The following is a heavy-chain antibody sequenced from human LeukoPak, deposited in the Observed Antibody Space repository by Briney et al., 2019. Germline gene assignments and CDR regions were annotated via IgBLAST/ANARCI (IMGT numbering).Heavy chain of an antibody. V-gene: IGHV4-34*01. Sequence: PSETLSLTCAVYGGSFSGYYWSGIRQPPGKGLEWIGEINHSGSTNYNPSLKSRVTISVDTSKSQFSLKLSSVTAADTAVYYCARVRYSSGWHYYYYYYMDVWGKGTTVTVSS. CDR1: GGSFSGYY. CDR2: INHSGST. CDR3: ARVRYSSGWHYYYYYYMDV. J-gene: IGHJ6*03. D-gene: IGHD6-19*01.